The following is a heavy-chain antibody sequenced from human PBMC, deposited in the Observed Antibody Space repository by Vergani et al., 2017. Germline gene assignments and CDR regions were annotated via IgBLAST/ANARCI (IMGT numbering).Heavy chain of an antibody. Sequence: SSYWMSWVRQAPGKGLEWVANIKQDGSEKYYVDSVKGRFTISRDNAKKSLYLQMNSLGVEDTAVYYCARGKLVGVPSDYWGQGTLVTVSS. D-gene: IGHD3-3*01. CDR1: SSYW. CDR2: IKQDGSEK. CDR3: ARGKLVGVPSDY. V-gene: IGHV3-7*03. J-gene: IGHJ4*02.